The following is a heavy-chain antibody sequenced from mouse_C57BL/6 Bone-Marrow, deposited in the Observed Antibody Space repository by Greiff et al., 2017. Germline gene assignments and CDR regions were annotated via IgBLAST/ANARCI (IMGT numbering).Heavy chain of an antibody. CDR2: IYTGSGST. Sequence: QVQLQQPGAELVKPGASVKMSCKASGYTFTSYWITWVKQRPGQGLDWIGDIYTGSGSTNYNENFKSKVTLTVDTSYSPAYMQLSSLTSKDSAVYYCARPYFSNYWYFDFWGTGTTVTVSS. CDR3: ARPYFSNYWYFDF. J-gene: IGHJ1*03. V-gene: IGHV1-55*01. D-gene: IGHD2-5*01. CDR1: GYTFTSYW.